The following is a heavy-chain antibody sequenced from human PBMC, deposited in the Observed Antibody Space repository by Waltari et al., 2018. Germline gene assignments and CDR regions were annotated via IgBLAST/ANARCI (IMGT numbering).Heavy chain of an antibody. V-gene: IGHV3-11*01. D-gene: IGHD3-3*01. CDR2: ISSSGVHE. CDR3: ARAALEWSFNWFDP. J-gene: IGHJ5*02. Sequence: QVQLVESGGGLVKPGGSLRLSCAGSGFPFSDFYMAWIRQAPGKGLEWVSYISSSGVHEYYADSVKGRFTISRDNAKNSLYLEMNTLRAEDTALYYCARAALEWSFNWFDPWGQGTLVTVSS. CDR1: GFPFSDFY.